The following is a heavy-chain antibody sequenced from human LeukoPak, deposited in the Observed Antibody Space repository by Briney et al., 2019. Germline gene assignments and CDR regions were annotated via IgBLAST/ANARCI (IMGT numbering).Heavy chain of an antibody. CDR3: TRRVGDSYFYGMDV. D-gene: IGHD5/OR15-5a*01. CDR1: GFTFSASP. J-gene: IGHJ6*02. CDR2: IRSKAYSYAT. V-gene: IGHV3-73*01. Sequence: GGSLRLSCAASGFTFSASPIHWVRQASGKGLEWVGRIRSKAYSYATAYAESVKGRFTTSRDDSENTAYLQMNSLKTEDTAVYYCTRRVGDSYFYGMDVWGQGTPVTVSS.